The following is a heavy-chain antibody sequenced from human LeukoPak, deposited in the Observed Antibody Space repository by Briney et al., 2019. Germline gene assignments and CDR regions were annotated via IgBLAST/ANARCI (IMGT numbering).Heavy chain of an antibody. J-gene: IGHJ3*02. CDR3: ARDRIHYDILTGSLTPGAFDI. CDR2: ISSSGSTI. V-gene: IGHV3-11*04. Sequence: GGSLRLSCAASGFTFSDYYMSWIRQAPGKGLEWVSYISSSGSTIYYADSVKGRFTISRDNAKNSLYLQMNSLRAEDTAVYYCARDRIHYDILTGSLTPGAFDIWGQGTMVTVSS. D-gene: IGHD3-9*01. CDR1: GFTFSDYY.